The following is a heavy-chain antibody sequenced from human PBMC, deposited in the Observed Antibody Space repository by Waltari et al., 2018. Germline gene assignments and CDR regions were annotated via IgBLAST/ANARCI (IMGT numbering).Heavy chain of an antibody. J-gene: IGHJ3*02. Sequence: EVQLVESGGGLVQPGGSLRLSCAASGFTFSSYWMSWVRQAPGKGLEWVANIKQDGSEKYYVDSVKGRFTISRDNAKNSLYLQMNSLRAEDTAVYYCARKDYDFWSGHDAFDIWGQGTMVTVSS. CDR1: GFTFSSYW. CDR3: ARKDYDFWSGHDAFDI. V-gene: IGHV3-7*01. CDR2: IKQDGSEK. D-gene: IGHD3-3*01.